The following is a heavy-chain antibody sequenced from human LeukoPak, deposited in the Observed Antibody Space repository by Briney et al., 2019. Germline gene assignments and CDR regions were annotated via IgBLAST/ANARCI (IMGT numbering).Heavy chain of an antibody. Sequence: SVKVSCKASGGTFSSYAISWVRQAPGQGLEWMGGIIPIFGTANYAQKFQGRVTITTDESTSTAYMELSNLRSEDTAVYYCARGFYYDFWSGYYVYWGQGTLVTVSS. D-gene: IGHD3-3*01. V-gene: IGHV1-69*05. CDR2: IIPIFGTA. CDR3: ARGFYYDFWSGYYVY. J-gene: IGHJ4*02. CDR1: GGTFSSYA.